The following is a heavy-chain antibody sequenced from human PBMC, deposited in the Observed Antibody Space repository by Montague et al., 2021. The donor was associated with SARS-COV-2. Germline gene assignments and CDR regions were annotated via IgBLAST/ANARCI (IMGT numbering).Heavy chain of an antibody. D-gene: IGHD6-13*01. CDR2: IKQNRSEK. V-gene: IGHV3-7*01. J-gene: IGHJ4*02. CDR3: ARCPCSSWYFDY. Sequence: SLSLSFAASGFPFSSYCMSWFRQAPGKGLEWVAYIKQNRSEKYYVDSVKGRFTISRDNAKNSLYLQMNSLRAEDTAVYYCARCPCSSWYFDYWGQGTLVTVSS. CDR1: GFPFSSYC.